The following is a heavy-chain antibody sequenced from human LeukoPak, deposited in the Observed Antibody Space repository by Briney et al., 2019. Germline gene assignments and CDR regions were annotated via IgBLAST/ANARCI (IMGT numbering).Heavy chain of an antibody. CDR3: AKKGVIMIRGYIDY. Sequence: GGSLRLSCAASGFTFSSYWMSWVRQAPGKGLEWVANIKQDGSEKYYVDSVKGRFTISRDNAKNSLYLQMNSLRADDTAVYYCAKKGVIMIRGYIDYWGQGTLVTVSS. V-gene: IGHV3-7*03. CDR2: IKQDGSEK. D-gene: IGHD3-10*01. CDR1: GFTFSSYW. J-gene: IGHJ4*02.